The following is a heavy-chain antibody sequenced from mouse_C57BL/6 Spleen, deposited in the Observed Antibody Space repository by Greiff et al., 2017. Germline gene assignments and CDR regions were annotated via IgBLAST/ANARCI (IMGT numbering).Heavy chain of an antibody. J-gene: IGHJ3*01. CDR2: IWSGGST. CDR3: ARKRYYGSSPFAY. D-gene: IGHD1-1*01. V-gene: IGHV2-2*01. Sequence: VKLVESGPGLVQPSQSLSITCTVSGFSLTSYGVHWVRRSPGKGLEWLGVIWSGGSTDYNAAFISRLSISKDNSKSQVFFKMNSLQADDTAIYYCARKRYYGSSPFAYWGQGTLVTVSA. CDR1: GFSLTSYG.